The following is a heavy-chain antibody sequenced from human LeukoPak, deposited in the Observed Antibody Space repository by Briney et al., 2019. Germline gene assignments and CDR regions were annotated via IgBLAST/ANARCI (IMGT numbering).Heavy chain of an antibody. CDR2: INPNSGGT. J-gene: IGHJ6*02. CDR1: GYTFTGYY. V-gene: IGHV1-2*02. CDR3: ARDQEWELYYYYYGMDV. Sequence: ASVKVSCKASGYTFTGYYMHWVRQAPGQGLEWMGWINPNSGGTNYAQKFQGRVTMTRDTSISTAYMELSRLRSDDTAVYYCARDQEWELYYYYYGMDVWGQGTTVTVSS. D-gene: IGHD1-26*01.